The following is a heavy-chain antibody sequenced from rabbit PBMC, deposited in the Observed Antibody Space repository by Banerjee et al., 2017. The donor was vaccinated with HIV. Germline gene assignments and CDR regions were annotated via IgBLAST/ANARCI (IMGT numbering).Heavy chain of an antibody. J-gene: IGHJ4*01. CDR2: IYAGSSGST. V-gene: IGHV1S40*01. Sequence: QSLEESGGDLVKPGASLTLTCTASGFSFSSSYYMCWVRQAPGKGLEWIACIYAGSSGSTYYASWAKGRFTISKTSSTTVTLQMTSLTAADTATYFCARTYNGGSSGDRCFNLWGQGTLVTVS. CDR3: ARTYNGGSSGDRCFNL. D-gene: IGHD7-1*01. CDR1: GFSFSSSYY.